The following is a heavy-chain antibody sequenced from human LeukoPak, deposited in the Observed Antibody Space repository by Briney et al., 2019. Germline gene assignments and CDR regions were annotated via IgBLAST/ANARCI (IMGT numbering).Heavy chain of an antibody. Sequence: SETLSLTCAVYGGSFSGYYWSWIRQPPGKGLEWIGEINHSGSTNYNPSLKSRVTISVDTPKNQFSLKLSSVTAADTAVYYCARGRGPTRALEKDIVVVPAEVGFDYWGQGTLVTVSS. CDR1: GGSFSGYY. CDR2: INHSGST. D-gene: IGHD2-2*01. V-gene: IGHV4-34*01. J-gene: IGHJ4*02. CDR3: ARGRGPTRALEKDIVVVPAEVGFDY.